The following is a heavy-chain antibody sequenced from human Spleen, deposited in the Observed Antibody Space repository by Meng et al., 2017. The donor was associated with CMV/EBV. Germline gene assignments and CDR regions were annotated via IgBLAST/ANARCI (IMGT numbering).Heavy chain of an antibody. CDR1: GFTFSTYE. CDR2: ISSGGRVI. Sequence: GESLKISCEASGFTFSTYEMSWVRQAPGKGLEWVSYISSGGRVIYYADSVKGRFTISRDNAKNSLYLHMNSLRAEDTAVYYCARGLGYSSSWYYYGMDVWGQGTTVTVSS. J-gene: IGHJ6*02. V-gene: IGHV3-48*03. D-gene: IGHD6-13*01. CDR3: ARGLGYSSSWYYYGMDV.